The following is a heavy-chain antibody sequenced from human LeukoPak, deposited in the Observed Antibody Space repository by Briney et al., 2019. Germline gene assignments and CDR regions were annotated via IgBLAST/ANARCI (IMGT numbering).Heavy chain of an antibody. J-gene: IGHJ5*02. V-gene: IGHV3-30*02. CDR2: IRFDGSNK. CDR1: GFTFISYG. D-gene: IGHD2-15*01. Sequence: GGSLRLSCAASGFTFISYGMHWVRQAPGMGLEWVAFIRFDGSNKYYADSVKGRFTISRDNSKNTLYLQMNSLRAEDTAVYYCAKDGVVVAATPSYWFDPWGQGTLVTVSS. CDR3: AKDGVVVAATPSYWFDP.